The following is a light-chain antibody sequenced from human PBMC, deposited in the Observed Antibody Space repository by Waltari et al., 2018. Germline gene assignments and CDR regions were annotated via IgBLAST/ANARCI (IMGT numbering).Light chain of an antibody. CDR1: QIITNNY. Sequence: EIVLTQSPGAMSLSPGGRATLSCRATQIITNNYLAWYQQKPGQAPRLLIFGASNRATGIPDRFTGSGSGTDFTLTIYGLEPEDSAVYYCQQYANSPHTFGGGATVAIK. V-gene: IGKV3-20*01. CDR3: QQYANSPHT. CDR2: GAS. J-gene: IGKJ4*01.